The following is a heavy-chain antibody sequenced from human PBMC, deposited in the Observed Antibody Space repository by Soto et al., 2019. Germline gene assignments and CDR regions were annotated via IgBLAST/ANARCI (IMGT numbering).Heavy chain of an antibody. J-gene: IGHJ6*03. D-gene: IGHD3-3*01. CDR3: ARDRTVSPWSDSLDYYYMDV. V-gene: IGHV3-11*01. Sequence: GGSLRLSCAASGFTFSDYYMSWIRQAPGKGLEWVSYISSSGSTIYYADSVKGRFTISRDNAKNSLYLQMNSLRAEDTAVYYCARDRTVSPWSDSLDYYYMDVWGKGTTVTVSS. CDR1: GFTFSDYY. CDR2: ISSSGSTI.